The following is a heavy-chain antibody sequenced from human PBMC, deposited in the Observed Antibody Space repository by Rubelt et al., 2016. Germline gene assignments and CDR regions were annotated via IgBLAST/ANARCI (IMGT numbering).Heavy chain of an antibody. V-gene: IGHV4-34*01. CDR2: ISHSGST. Sequence: QVQLQQWGAGLLKPSETLTLTCAVYGGSFSGYYWSWIRQPPGKGLEWIGEISHSGSTNYNTSLKSRVTISVDKSRNQVSLKLSSVTAADTAVYYCATPRYCSSTSCYRERHAFDIWGQGTMVTVSS. J-gene: IGHJ3*02. CDR3: ATPRYCSSTSCYRERHAFDI. CDR1: GGSFSGYY. D-gene: IGHD2-2*01.